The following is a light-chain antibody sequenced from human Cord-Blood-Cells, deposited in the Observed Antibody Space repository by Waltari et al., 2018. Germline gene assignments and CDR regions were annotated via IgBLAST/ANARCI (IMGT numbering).Light chain of an antibody. Sequence: QSALTQPASVSGSPGPPITISCTGTSSDDDGYHYGSWYQQHPGKAPKLMIYEVSNRPSGVSNRFSGSKSGNTASLTISGLQAEDEADYYCSSYTSSSTSVVFGGGTKLTVL. V-gene: IGLV2-14*01. CDR3: SSYTSSSTSVV. CDR2: EVS. J-gene: IGLJ2*01. CDR1: SSDDDGYHY.